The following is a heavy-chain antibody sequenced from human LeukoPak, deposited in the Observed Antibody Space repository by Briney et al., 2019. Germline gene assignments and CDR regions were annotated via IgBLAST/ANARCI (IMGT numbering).Heavy chain of an antibody. CDR3: ARRALGSRGRFDY. V-gene: IGHV1-8*02. CDR1: GYTFTGYY. Sequence: ASVKVSCKASGYTFTGYYMHWVRQATGQGLEWMGWMNPNSGNTGYAQKFQGRVTMTRNTSISTAYMELSSLRSEDTAVYYCARRALGSRGRFDYWGQGTLVTVSS. J-gene: IGHJ4*02. CDR2: MNPNSGNT. D-gene: IGHD1-26*01.